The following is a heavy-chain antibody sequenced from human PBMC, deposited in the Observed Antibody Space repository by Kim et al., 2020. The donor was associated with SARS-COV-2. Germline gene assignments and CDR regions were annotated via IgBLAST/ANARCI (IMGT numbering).Heavy chain of an antibody. J-gene: IGHJ4*02. Sequence: SETLSLTCTVSGGSISSSSYYWGWIRQPPGKGLEWIGSIHYSGSTYYNPSLKSRVTISVDTSKNQFSLKLSSVTAADTAVYYCARGLGGNFDYWGQGTLVTVSS. CDR1: GGSISSSSYY. CDR3: ARGLGGNFDY. CDR2: IHYSGST. D-gene: IGHD2-15*01. V-gene: IGHV4-39*07.